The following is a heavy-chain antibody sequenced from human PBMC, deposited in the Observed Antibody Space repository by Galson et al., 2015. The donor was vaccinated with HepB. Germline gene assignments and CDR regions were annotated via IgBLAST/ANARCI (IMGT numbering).Heavy chain of an antibody. CDR1: GGSISSSSYY. D-gene: IGHD2-15*01. CDR2: IYYSGST. Sequence: SETLSLTCTVSGGSISSSSYYWGWIRQPPGKGLEWIGSIYYSGSTYYNPSLKSRVTISVDTSKNQFSLKLSSVTAADTAVYYCARLFRYCSGGSCYPYFDYWGQGTLVTVSS. J-gene: IGHJ4*02. CDR3: ARLFRYCSGGSCYPYFDY. V-gene: IGHV4-39*01.